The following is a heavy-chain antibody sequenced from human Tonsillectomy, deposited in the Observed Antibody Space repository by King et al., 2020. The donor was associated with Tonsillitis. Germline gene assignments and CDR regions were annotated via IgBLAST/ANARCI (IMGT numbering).Heavy chain of an antibody. CDR2: IYYSGST. D-gene: IGHD3-22*01. Sequence: QLQESGPGLVKPSETLSLTCTVSGGSISSYYWSWIRQPPGKGLEWIGYIYYSGSTNYNPSLKSRVTISVDTSKNQFSLKLSSVTAADTAVYSCARVPKYYYDSSGYYHEAFDIWGQGTMVTVSS. J-gene: IGHJ3*02. CDR1: GGSISSYY. CDR3: ARVPKYYYDSSGYYHEAFDI. V-gene: IGHV4-59*01.